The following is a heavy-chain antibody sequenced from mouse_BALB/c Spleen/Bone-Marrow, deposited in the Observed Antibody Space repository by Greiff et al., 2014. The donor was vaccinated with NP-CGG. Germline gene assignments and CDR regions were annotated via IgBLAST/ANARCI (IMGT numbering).Heavy chain of an antibody. CDR2: IYPGDGST. Sequence: QVQLQQSGPELVKPGASVKMSCKASGYTFTSYFIHWVKQRPGQGLEWIGWIYPGDGSTKYNEKFKGKTTLTADKSSSTAYMLLSSLTSEDSAIYFFARGDYYYGSDRAWFAYWGQGTLVTVSA. J-gene: IGHJ3*01. CDR1: GYTFTSYF. V-gene: IGHV1S56*01. D-gene: IGHD1-1*01. CDR3: ARGDYYYGSDRAWFAY.